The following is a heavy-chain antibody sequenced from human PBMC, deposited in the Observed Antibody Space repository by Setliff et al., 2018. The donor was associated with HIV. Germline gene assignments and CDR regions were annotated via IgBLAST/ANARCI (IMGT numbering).Heavy chain of an antibody. Sequence: SETLSLTCAVSGYSIGSGSFWGWIRQPPGKGLEWIATIPHNGGTYYNPDPSLTGRVTISVDTSKNQFSLKLAFVTAADAAVYYCAGYSTLTTNCDYWGQGTLVTVSS. J-gene: IGHJ4*02. CDR2: IPHNGGT. V-gene: IGHV4-38-2*01. CDR3: AGYSTLTTNCDY. D-gene: IGHD4-17*01. CDR1: GYSIGSGSF.